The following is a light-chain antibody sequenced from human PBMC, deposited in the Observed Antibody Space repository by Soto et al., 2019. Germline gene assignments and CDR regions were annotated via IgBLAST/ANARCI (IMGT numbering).Light chain of an antibody. J-gene: IGLJ3*02. V-gene: IGLV7-46*01. Sequence: QAVVTQEPSLTVSPGGTVTLTCGCSTGAVTSGHYPYWFQQKSGQAPRTLIYDTTKKHSWTPARFSGSLLGGKAALTLSGAQAEDEAEYYCLLSYGGPQWVFGGGTKLTVL. CDR2: DTT. CDR1: TGAVTSGHY. CDR3: LLSYGGPQWV.